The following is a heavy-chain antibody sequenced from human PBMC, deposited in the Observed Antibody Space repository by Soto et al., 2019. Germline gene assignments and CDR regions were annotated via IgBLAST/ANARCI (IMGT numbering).Heavy chain of an antibody. CDR2: ISHDGSKT. CDR3: AKRTTGMNFDY. CDR1: GFTFNSYG. J-gene: IGHJ4*02. V-gene: IGHV3-30*18. Sequence: GGSLRLSCAASGFTFNSYGIHWVRQAPGKGLEWVAVISHDGSKTNYADSVKGRFTISRDNSKNTLYLQMNSLRAEDTAVYYCAKRTTGMNFDYWGQGTLVTVSS. D-gene: IGHD1-1*01.